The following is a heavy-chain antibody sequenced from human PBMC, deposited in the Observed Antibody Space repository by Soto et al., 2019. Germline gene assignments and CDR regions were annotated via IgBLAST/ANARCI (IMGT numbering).Heavy chain of an antibody. CDR3: ARAWGRVFDY. Sequence: SETLSLTCTVSGGSISASSYYWGWFRQPPGKGLEWIGSMDYSGSTYYNPSLKSRVTISVDTSKNQFSLKLSSVTAADTAVYYCARAWGRVFDYWGQGTLVTVSS. V-gene: IGHV4-39*07. D-gene: IGHD2-15*01. CDR2: MDYSGST. J-gene: IGHJ4*02. CDR1: GGSISASSYY.